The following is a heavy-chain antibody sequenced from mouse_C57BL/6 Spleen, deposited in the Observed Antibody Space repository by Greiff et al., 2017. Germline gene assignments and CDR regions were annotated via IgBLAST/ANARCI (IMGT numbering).Heavy chain of an antibody. CDR1: GYAFSSSW. CDR3: ANNYPFAY. V-gene: IGHV1-82*01. J-gene: IGHJ3*01. CDR2: IYPADGDT. Sequence: VQLQQSGPELVKPGASVKISCKASGYAFSSSWMNWVKQRPGKGLEWIGRIYPADGDTNYNGTFKGKATLTADKSSSTAYMQRSSLTSEDSAVYFCANNYPFAYWGQGTLVTVSA. D-gene: IGHD2-1*01.